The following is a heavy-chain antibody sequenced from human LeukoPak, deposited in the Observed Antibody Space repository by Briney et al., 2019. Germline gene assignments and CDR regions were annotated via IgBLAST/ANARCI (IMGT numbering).Heavy chain of an antibody. V-gene: IGHV5-51*01. CDR1: GYSFTNYW. J-gene: IGHJ4*02. CDR2: IYPGDSEI. CDR3: VRRATRSDYYFDY. Sequence: GESLQISCKGSGYSFTNYWIGWVRQMPGQGLEWMGIIYPGDSEIRYSPSFQGQVTISADKSITTACLQWSSLKASDTAMYYCVRRATRSDYYFDYWGQGTLVTVSS.